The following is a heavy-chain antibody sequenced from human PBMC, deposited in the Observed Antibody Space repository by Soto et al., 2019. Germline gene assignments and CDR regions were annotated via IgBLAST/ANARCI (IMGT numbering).Heavy chain of an antibody. J-gene: IGHJ5*02. V-gene: IGHV4-39*01. CDR1: GGSISSSSYY. CDR2: IYYSGST. D-gene: IGHD5-18*01. Sequence: QLQLQESGPGLVKPSETLSLTCTVSGGSISSSSYYWGWIRQPPGKGLEWIGSIYYSGSTYYNPSRKRGVTISVDTSKNHFSLKLSPVTAADTAVYYCASNVDTAMGPHNWFDPWGQGTLVTVSS. CDR3: ASNVDTAMGPHNWFDP.